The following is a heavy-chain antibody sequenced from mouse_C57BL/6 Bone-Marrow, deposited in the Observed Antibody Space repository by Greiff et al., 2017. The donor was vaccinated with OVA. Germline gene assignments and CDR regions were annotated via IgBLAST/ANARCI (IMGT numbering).Heavy chain of an antibody. CDR1: GFSLTSYA. CDR2: IWTGGGA. V-gene: IGHV2-9-1*01. Sequence: VQGVESGPGLVAPSQSLSITCTVSGFSLTSYAISWVRQPPGKGLEWLGVIWTGGGANYNSALKSRLSNSKDNSKGQVCLKMNSRKTEDTARYYGARGRWLLVDYWGQGTTLTVSS. CDR3: ARGRWLLVDY. D-gene: IGHD2-3*01. J-gene: IGHJ2*01.